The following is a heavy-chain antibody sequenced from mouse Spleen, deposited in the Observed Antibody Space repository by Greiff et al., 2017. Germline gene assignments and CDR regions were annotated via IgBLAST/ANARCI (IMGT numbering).Heavy chain of an antibody. V-gene: IGHV1-69*01. CDR2: IDPSDSYT. J-gene: IGHJ2*01. CDR3: ARGDYYGRRTDY. Sequence: QVQLQQPGAELVMPGASVKLSCKASGYTFTSYWMPWVKQRPGQGLEWIGAIDPSDSYTNYNQKFKGKATLTVDKSSSTAYMQLSSLTSEDSAVYYCARGDYYGRRTDYWGQGTTLTVSS. D-gene: IGHD1-1*01. CDR1: GYTFTSYW.